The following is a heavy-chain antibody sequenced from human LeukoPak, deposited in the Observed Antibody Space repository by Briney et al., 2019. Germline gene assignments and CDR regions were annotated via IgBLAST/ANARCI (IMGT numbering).Heavy chain of an antibody. CDR1: GVSISSSYSY. D-gene: IGHD3-22*01. Sequence: SETLSLTCTVSGVSISSSYSYWGWIRQPPGMGLEWIGSIYYTGNTYYNASLKSRVTISVDTSKKQFSLKLSSVTAADTAVYYCARANYYDSSGYSRGAFDIWGQGTMVTVSS. V-gene: IGHV4-39*07. CDR2: IYYTGNT. CDR3: ARANYYDSSGYSRGAFDI. J-gene: IGHJ3*02.